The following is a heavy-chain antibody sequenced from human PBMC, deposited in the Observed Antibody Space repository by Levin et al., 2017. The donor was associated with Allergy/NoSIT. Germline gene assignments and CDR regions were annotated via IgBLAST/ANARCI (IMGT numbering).Heavy chain of an antibody. CDR3: AKEGHYYYDSSYGMDV. CDR1: GITFSSYA. CDR2: ISGSGDRT. J-gene: IGHJ6*02. V-gene: IGHV3-23*01. D-gene: IGHD3-22*01. Sequence: LSLTCAVSGITFSSYAMTWVRQAPGKGLEWVSGISGSGDRTFYADSVKGRFTISRDNSKNTVYLQMNSLRAEDTAVYYCAKEGHYYYDSSYGMDVWGQGTAVTVSS.